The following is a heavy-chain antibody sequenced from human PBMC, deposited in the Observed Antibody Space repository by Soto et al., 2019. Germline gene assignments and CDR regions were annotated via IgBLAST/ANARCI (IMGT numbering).Heavy chain of an antibody. CDR3: ASPVVVVAATDAFDI. V-gene: IGHV3-48*01. Sequence: EVQLVESGGGLVQPGGSLRLSCAASGFSFSSYTMNWVRQAPGKGLEWMSYISTSGSTIYYAESVRGRFTISRDNAKNSLYLQMNSLRAVDTAVYYCASPVVVVAATDAFDIWGQGTMVTLSS. D-gene: IGHD2-15*01. CDR2: ISTSGSTI. CDR1: GFSFSSYT. J-gene: IGHJ3*02.